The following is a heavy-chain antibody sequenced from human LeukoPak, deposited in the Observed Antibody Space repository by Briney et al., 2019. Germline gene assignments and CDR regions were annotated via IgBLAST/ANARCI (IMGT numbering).Heavy chain of an antibody. CDR3: ARAHNWKYGTFDY. Sequence: GGSLRLSCAASGFTFSNYGIHWVRQAPGKGLEWVTFIRYDGGDKYYADSVKGRFTISRDNAKNSLYLQMNSLRAEDTAVYYCARAHNWKYGTFDYWGQGTLVTVSS. CDR1: GFTFSNYG. D-gene: IGHD1-7*01. CDR2: IRYDGGDK. V-gene: IGHV3-30*02. J-gene: IGHJ4*02.